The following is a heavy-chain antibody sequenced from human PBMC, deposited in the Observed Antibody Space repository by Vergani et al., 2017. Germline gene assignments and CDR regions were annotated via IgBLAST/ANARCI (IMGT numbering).Heavy chain of an antibody. V-gene: IGHV1-69*01. CDR3: AKLRAVAGTGRPGAMDV. Sequence: QVQLVQSGAEVKKPGSSVKVSCKASGGTFSSYAISWVRQAPGQGLEWMGGIIPIFGTANYAQKFQGRVTITADESTSTAYMELSSLRSEDTAVYYYAKLRAVAGTGRPGAMDVWGKGTTVTVSS. CDR2: IIPIFGTA. CDR1: GGTFSSYA. J-gene: IGHJ6*03. D-gene: IGHD6-19*01.